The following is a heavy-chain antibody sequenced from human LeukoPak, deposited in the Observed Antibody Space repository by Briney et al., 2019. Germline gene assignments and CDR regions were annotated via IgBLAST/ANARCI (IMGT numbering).Heavy chain of an antibody. V-gene: IGHV1-69*13. J-gene: IGHJ4*02. Sequence: SVKVSCKASGGTFGSYGISWVRQAPGQGLEWMGGIIPIFGTANYAQKFQGRVTITADESTSTAYMELSSLRSEDTAVYYCARGRAVAEDFDYWGQGTLVTVSS. CDR3: ARGRAVAEDFDY. D-gene: IGHD6-19*01. CDR1: GGTFGSYG. CDR2: IIPIFGTA.